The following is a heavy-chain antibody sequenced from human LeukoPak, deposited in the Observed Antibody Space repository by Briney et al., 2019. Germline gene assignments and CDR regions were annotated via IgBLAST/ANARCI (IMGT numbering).Heavy chain of an antibody. CDR3: ARGCNYYGSGSGVDY. CDR2: INPNSGGT. CDR1: GYTFTSYG. J-gene: IGHJ4*02. Sequence: ASVKVSCKASGYTFTSYGFSWVRQAPGQGLEWMGWINPNSGGTNYAQKFQGRVTMTRDTSISTAYMELSRLRSDDTAVYYCARGCNYYGSGSGVDYWGQGTLVTVSS. V-gene: IGHV1-2*02. D-gene: IGHD3-10*01.